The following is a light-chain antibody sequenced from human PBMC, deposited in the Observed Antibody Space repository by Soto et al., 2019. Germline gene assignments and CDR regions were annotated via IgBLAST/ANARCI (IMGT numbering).Light chain of an antibody. CDR3: QQRSNWPPEIT. V-gene: IGKV1-6*01. Sequence: AIQMTQSPSSLSASIGDRVTITCRASQGIRIDLGWYQQKPGKAPKLLIYGASSLQNGVPSRFSGSGSGTKFTLTISSLEPEDFAVYYCQQRSNWPPEITFGQGTRLEI. CDR2: GAS. J-gene: IGKJ5*01. CDR1: QGIRID.